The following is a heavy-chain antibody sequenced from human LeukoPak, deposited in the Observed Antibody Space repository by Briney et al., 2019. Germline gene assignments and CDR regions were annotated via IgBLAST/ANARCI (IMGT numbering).Heavy chain of an antibody. CDR3: ARDRDPVRGVIWYYGMDV. D-gene: IGHD3-10*01. J-gene: IGHJ6*02. V-gene: IGHV1-69*13. CDR2: IIPIFDTR. CDR1: GGTFNNYA. Sequence: SVKVSCKASGGTFNNYAVSWVRQAPGQGLEWMGGIIPIFDTRNYAQKFQDRVTITADESTSTAYMELSSLRPEDTAVYYCARDRDPVRGVIWYYGMDVWGQGTTVTVSS.